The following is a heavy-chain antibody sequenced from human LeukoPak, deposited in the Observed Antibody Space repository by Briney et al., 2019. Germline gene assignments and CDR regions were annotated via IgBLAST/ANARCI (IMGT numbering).Heavy chain of an antibody. CDR1: GGSISSSSYY. J-gene: IGHJ4*02. CDR2: IYYSGST. V-gene: IGHV4-39*07. D-gene: IGHD3-22*01. Sequence: SETLSLTCTVSGGSISSSSYYWGWIRQPPGKGLEWIGSIYYSGSTYYNPSLTSRVTISVDTSKNQVSLKLSSVTAADTAVYYCARVGANYYDSSAHPYYFDYWGQGTLVTVSS. CDR3: ARVGANYYDSSAHPYYFDY.